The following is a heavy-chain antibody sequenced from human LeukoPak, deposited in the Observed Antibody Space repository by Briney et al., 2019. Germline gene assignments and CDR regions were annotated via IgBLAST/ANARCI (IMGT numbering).Heavy chain of an antibody. CDR3: AKDSGYSYGPLYYYYYYMDV. CDR2: ISGSDGST. J-gene: IGHJ6*03. Sequence: GGSLRLSCAASGFTFSSYGMSWVRQAPGKGLEWVSGISGSDGSTYYADSVKGRFTISRDNSKNTLYLQMNSLRAEDTAVYYCAKDSGYSYGPLYYYYYYMDVWGKGTTVTISS. V-gene: IGHV3-23*01. D-gene: IGHD5-18*01. CDR1: GFTFSSYG.